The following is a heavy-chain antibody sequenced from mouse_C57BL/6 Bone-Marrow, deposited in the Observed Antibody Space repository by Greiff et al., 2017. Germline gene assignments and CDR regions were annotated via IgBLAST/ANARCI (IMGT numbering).Heavy chain of an antibody. D-gene: IGHD1-1*01. CDR1: GISITTGNYR. CDR2: IYYNGTI. J-gene: IGHJ1*03. CDR3: ARDRNYYGSSGYFDV. Sequence: EVQLVESGPGLVKPSQTVFLTCTVTGISITTGNYRWSWIRQFPGNKLEWIGYIYYNGTITYNPSLTSRTTITRDTPKNQFFLEMNSLTAEDTATYYCARDRNYYGSSGYFDVWGTGTTVTVSS. V-gene: IGHV3-5*01.